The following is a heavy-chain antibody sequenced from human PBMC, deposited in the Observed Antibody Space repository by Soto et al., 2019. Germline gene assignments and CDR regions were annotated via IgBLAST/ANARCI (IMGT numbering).Heavy chain of an antibody. D-gene: IGHD3-3*01. V-gene: IGHV2-5*02. CDR1: GFSLSTSGVG. CDR3: AHRPNYDFWSGYYQAYWFDP. CDR2: IYWDDDK. J-gene: IGHJ5*02. Sequence: SGPTLVNPTQTLTLTCTFSGFSLSTSGVGVGWIRQPPGKALEWLALIYWDDDKRYSPSLKSRLTITKDTSKNQVVLTMTNMDPVDTATYYCAHRPNYDFWSGYYQAYWFDPWGQGTLVT.